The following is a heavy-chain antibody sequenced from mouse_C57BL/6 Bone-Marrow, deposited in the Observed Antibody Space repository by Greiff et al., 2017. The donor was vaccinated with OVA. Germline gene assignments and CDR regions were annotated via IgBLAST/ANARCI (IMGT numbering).Heavy chain of an antibody. CDR3: ARRGWLLTFDY. Sequence: EVQLQQSGPELVKPGASVKISCKASGYTFTDYYMNWVKQSHGKSLEWIGDINPNNGGTSYNQKFKGKATLTVDKSSSTAYMEFRSLTSEDTAVYYCARRGWLLTFDYWGQGTTLTVAS. J-gene: IGHJ2*01. CDR2: INPNNGGT. D-gene: IGHD2-3*01. CDR1: GYTFTDYY. V-gene: IGHV1-26*01.